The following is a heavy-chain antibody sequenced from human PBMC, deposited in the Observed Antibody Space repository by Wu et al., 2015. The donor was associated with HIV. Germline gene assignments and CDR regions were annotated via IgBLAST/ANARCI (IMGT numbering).Heavy chain of an antibody. CDR3: ASPGGYTSYVVLND. Sequence: QVQLVQSGGDVKKSGASVKVSCKASGYTFITHAITWVRQAPGQRPEWMGWITTNNGYTKYAQKFQDRLSLTTDTSATTVYMELRSLRSDDTAVYYCASPGGYTSYVVLNDWGQGTLVTVSS. V-gene: IGHV1-18*01. CDR2: ITTNNGYT. D-gene: IGHD5-12*01. J-gene: IGHJ4*02. CDR1: GYTFITHA.